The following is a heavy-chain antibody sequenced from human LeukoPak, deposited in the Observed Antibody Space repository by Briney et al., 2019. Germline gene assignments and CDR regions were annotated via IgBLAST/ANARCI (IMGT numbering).Heavy chain of an antibody. J-gene: IGHJ5*02. CDR2: IYYSGST. D-gene: IGHD6-13*01. CDR3: ARDSRSPYHLRVAAAVWFDP. CDR1: GGSISSSSYY. V-gene: IGHV4-39*07. Sequence: SETLSLTCTVSGGSISSSSYYWGWIRQPPGKGLEWIGSIYYSGSTYYNPSPKSRVTISVDTSKNQFSLKLSSVTAADTAVYYCARDSRSPYHLRVAAAVWFDPWGQGTLVTVSS.